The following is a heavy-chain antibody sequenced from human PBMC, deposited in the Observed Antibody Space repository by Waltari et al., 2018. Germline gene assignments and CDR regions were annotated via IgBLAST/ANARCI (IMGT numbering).Heavy chain of an antibody. D-gene: IGHD6-19*01. CDR2: INHSGST. CDR1: GGSFSGYY. J-gene: IGHJ6*02. CDR3: ARVYAFYSSGGYNYYYYGMDV. Sequence: QVQLQQWGAGLLKPSETLSPTCAVYGGSFSGYYWSWIRQPPGTGLEWIGEINHSGSTNYNPSLKSRVTISVDTSKNQFSLKLSSVTAADTAVYYCARVYAFYSSGGYNYYYYGMDVGGQGTTVTVSS. V-gene: IGHV4-34*01.